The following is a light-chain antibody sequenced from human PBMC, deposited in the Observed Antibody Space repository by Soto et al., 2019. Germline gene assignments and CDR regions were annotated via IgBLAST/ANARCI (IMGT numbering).Light chain of an antibody. CDR3: QQYNNWPRT. Sequence: DIQMTQSPATLSASVGDSVTITCRASQSITNWLAWYQLKPGKAPKLLIHEASNLHSGVSSRFTGSGSGTDFTLTISSLQSEDFAVYYCQQYNNWPRTFGQGTKVDIK. CDR2: EAS. V-gene: IGKV1-5*03. CDR1: QSITNW. J-gene: IGKJ1*01.